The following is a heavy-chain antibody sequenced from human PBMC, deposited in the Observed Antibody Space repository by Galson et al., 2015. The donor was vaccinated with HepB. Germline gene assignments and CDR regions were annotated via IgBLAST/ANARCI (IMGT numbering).Heavy chain of an antibody. D-gene: IGHD3-10*01. Sequence: SVKVSCKASGYTFTGYYMHWVRQAPGQGLEWMGRINPNSGGTNYAQKFQGRVTMTRDTSISTAYMELSRLRSDDTAVYYCARITPNHYYYYYYMDVWGKGTTVTVSS. CDR2: INPNSGGT. CDR3: ARITPNHYYYYYYMDV. V-gene: IGHV1-2*06. CDR1: GYTFTGYY. J-gene: IGHJ6*03.